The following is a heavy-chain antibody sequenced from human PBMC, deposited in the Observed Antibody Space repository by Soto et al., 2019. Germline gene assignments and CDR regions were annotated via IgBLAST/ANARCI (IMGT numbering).Heavy chain of an antibody. CDR2: ISYDGSHK. D-gene: IGHD4-4*01. CDR3: AKRRGDHSNYSWGIDV. V-gene: IGHV3-30*18. J-gene: IGHJ6*02. Sequence: QVQLVESGGGVVQPGRSLRLSCAASGFTFSIYGIHWVRQAPGKGLVWVTVISYDGSHKYYADSVKGRFTISRDNSKNTVYLEMNSLRDEDTAVYYCAKRRGDHSNYSWGIDVWGQGTTVTVSS. CDR1: GFTFSIYG.